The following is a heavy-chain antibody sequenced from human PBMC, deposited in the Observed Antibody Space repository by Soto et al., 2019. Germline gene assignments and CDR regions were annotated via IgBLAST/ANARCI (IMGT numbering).Heavy chain of an antibody. CDR1: GFTFSSYG. Sequence: QVQLVESGGGVVQPGRSLRLSCAASGFTFSSYGMHWVRQAPGKGLEWVAVISYDGSNKYYGDSVKGRFTISRDNSKNTLYLQMNSLRAEDTAVYYCAKDRGAVRYYYYYYGMDVWGQGTTVTVSS. V-gene: IGHV3-30*18. CDR3: AKDRGAVRYYYYYYGMDV. CDR2: ISYDGSNK. D-gene: IGHD6-6*01. J-gene: IGHJ6*02.